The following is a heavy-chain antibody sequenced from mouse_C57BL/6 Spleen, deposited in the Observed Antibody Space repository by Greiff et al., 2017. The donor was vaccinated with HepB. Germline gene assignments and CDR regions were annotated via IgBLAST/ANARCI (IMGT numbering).Heavy chain of an antibody. CDR2: INYDGSSN. CDR1: GFTFSDYY. CDR3: ARDNYDDYDGYWYFDV. V-gene: IGHV5-16*01. D-gene: IGHD2-4*01. Sequence: EVQLVESEGGLVQPGRSMKLSCTASGFTFSDYYMAWVRQVPEKGLEWVANINYDGSSNYYLDSLKSRFIISRDNAKNILYLQMSSLKSEDTATYYCARDNYDDYDGYWYFDVWGTGTTVTVSS. J-gene: IGHJ1*03.